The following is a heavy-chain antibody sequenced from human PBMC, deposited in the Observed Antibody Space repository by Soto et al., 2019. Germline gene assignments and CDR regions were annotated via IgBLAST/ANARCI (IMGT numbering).Heavy chain of an antibody. J-gene: IGHJ6*02. V-gene: IGHV2-5*02. CDR1: GFSLSTSGVG. CDR2: IYWDDDK. Sequence: SGPTLVNHTQTLTLTCTFSGFSLSTSGVGVGWIRQPPGKALEWLALIYWDDDKRYSPSLRSRLTIAKDISEKQVVLTMTNMDTVDTATYYCVQSRCGGDCLEIYSSHAYNGLDVWGQGTTVTVSS. CDR3: VQSRCGGDCLEIYSSHAYNGLDV. D-gene: IGHD2-21*02.